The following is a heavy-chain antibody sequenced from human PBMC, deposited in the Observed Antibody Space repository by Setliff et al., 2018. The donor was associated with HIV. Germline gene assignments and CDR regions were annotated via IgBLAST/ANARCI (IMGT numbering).Heavy chain of an antibody. D-gene: IGHD3-9*01. CDR3: AREKGRYFDWSHTRDAFDI. CDR1: GGSISSGGYY. Sequence: SETLSLTCTVSGGSISSGGYYWSWIRQHPGKGLEWIGYIYYSGSTYYNPSLKSRLTISVDTSKNQFSLNLSSVTAADTAVYYCAREKGRYFDWSHTRDAFDIWGQGTMVTVSS. J-gene: IGHJ3*02. CDR2: IYYSGST. V-gene: IGHV4-31*03.